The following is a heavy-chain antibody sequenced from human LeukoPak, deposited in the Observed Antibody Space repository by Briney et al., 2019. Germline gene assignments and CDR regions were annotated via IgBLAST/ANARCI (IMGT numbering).Heavy chain of an antibody. V-gene: IGHV4-59*01. CDR1: GGSISSYY. D-gene: IGHD6-13*01. CDR3: ARDTGSSWGTNWFDP. Sequence: SETLSLTCTVSGGSISSYYWSWIRQPPGKGLEWIGYIYYSGSTNYNPSLKSRVTISVDTSKNQFSLKLSSVTAADTAVYYCARDTGSSWGTNWFDPWGQGTLVTVSS. CDR2: IYYSGST. J-gene: IGHJ5*02.